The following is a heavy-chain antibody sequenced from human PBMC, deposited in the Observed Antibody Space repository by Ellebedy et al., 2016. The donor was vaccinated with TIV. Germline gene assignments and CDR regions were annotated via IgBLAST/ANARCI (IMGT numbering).Heavy chain of an antibody. V-gene: IGHV3-30*01. CDR2: ISYDGSNE. J-gene: IGHJ6*02. D-gene: IGHD5-24*01. Sequence: GESLKISCTASGFAFSGYAMHWVRQAPGKGLEWVAVISYDGSNEYYADSVKGRFTVSRDNSENTVYLQMNNLRPGDTAVYYCATVPFGGLRWGLDGADVWGQGTTVTVSS. CDR1: GFAFSGYA. CDR3: ATVPFGGLRWGLDGADV.